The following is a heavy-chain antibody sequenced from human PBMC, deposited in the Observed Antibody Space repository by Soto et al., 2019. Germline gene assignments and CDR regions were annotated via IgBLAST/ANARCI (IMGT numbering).Heavy chain of an antibody. Sequence: VSGPTLGNPTHTLTLTCTFSGFSLTTSQVGVGWIRQPPGKPLEWLAHVYWNADKRYSPSLKSRLTITKDTSKNQLVLTMTNMDPVDTAAYFCAHSPLYSSRWSFDSWGQGTQVTV. CDR2: VYWNADK. V-gene: IGHV2-5*01. CDR3: AHSPLYSSRWSFDS. J-gene: IGHJ4*02. CDR1: GFSLTTSQVG. D-gene: IGHD6-13*01.